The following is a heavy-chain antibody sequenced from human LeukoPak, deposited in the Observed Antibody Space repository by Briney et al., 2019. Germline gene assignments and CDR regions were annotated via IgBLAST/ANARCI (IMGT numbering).Heavy chain of an antibody. CDR2: IYPGDSDT. CDR3: ARLTADIVVVPAAIGFDY. Sequence: GESLKISCKGSGYSFTSYWIGWVRQMPGKGLEWMGIIYPGDSDTRYSPSFQGQVTISADKSISTAYLQWSSLKASDTAMYYCARLTADIVVVPAAIGFDYWGQGTLVTVSS. V-gene: IGHV5-51*01. CDR1: GYSFTSYW. D-gene: IGHD2-2*01. J-gene: IGHJ4*02.